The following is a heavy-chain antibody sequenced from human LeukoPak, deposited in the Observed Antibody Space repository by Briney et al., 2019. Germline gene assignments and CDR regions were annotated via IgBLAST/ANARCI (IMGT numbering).Heavy chain of an antibody. CDR2: IYYSGST. D-gene: IGHD4-17*01. CDR1: GDSISNYY. Sequence: SETLSLTCTVSGDSISNYYWSWIRQPPGKGLEWIGYIYYSGSTNYNPSLKSRVTISVDTSKNQFSLKLNSVTAADTAVYYCARAGSIEDYGEGTFDYWGQGTLVTVSS. V-gene: IGHV4-59*01. J-gene: IGHJ4*02. CDR3: ARAGSIEDYGEGTFDY.